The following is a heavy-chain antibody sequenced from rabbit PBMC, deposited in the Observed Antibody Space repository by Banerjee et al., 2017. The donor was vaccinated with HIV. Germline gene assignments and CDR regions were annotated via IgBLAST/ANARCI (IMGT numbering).Heavy chain of an antibody. V-gene: IGHV1S45*01. CDR2: INAGNGDKI. J-gene: IGHJ4*01. CDR3: ARDLVGSSAL. CDR1: GFSFTGSYW. D-gene: IGHD8-1*01. Sequence: QEQLEEYGGDLVKPEGSLTLTCTASGFSFTGSYWMCWVRQAPVTGLEWIACINAGNGDKICYASWAKGRFPSPKTSSTTVPLQMPSLTAADTATYFCARDLVGSSALWGPGTLFTAS.